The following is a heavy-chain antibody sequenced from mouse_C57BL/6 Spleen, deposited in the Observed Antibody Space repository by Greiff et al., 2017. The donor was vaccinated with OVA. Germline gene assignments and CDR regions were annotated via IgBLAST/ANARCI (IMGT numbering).Heavy chain of an antibody. CDR1: GFTFSSYA. D-gene: IGHD2-10*01. CDR3: ARDSYYGNYVFAY. CDR2: ISDGGSYT. V-gene: IGHV5-4*01. Sequence: EVMLVESGGGLVKPGGSLKLSCAASGFTFSSYAMSWVRQTPEKRLEWVATISDGGSYTYYPDNVKGRFTISRDNAKNNLYLQMSHLKSEDTAMYYCARDSYYGNYVFAYWGQGTLVTVSA. J-gene: IGHJ3*01.